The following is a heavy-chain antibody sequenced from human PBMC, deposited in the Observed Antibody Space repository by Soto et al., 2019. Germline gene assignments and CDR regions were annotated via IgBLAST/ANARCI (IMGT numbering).Heavy chain of an antibody. V-gene: IGHV1-69*12. CDR3: AREGLRYCTNGVCYETNWFDP. J-gene: IGHJ5*02. CDR1: GGTFSSYA. Sequence: QVQLVQSGAEVKKPGSSVKVSCKASGGTFSSYAISWVRQAPGQGLEWMGGIIPIFGTANYAQKFQGRVTITADESTSTAYMELSSLRSEDTAVYYCAREGLRYCTNGVCYETNWFDPWGQGTLVTVSS. CDR2: IIPIFGTA. D-gene: IGHD2-8*01.